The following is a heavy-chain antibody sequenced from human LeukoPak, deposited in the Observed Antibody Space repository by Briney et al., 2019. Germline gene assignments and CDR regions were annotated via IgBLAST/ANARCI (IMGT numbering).Heavy chain of an antibody. Sequence: ASVKVSCKTSGYTFAAYYIHWVRQAPGQGLEWMGWINPNSGAINYAQKFQGRVTMTRDTSISTAYMELSRLRSDDTAVYYCARGQYYYDSSGYPDIDYWGQGTLVTVSS. CDR1: GYTFAAYY. V-gene: IGHV1-2*02. CDR2: INPNSGAI. CDR3: ARGQYYYDSSGYPDIDY. J-gene: IGHJ4*02. D-gene: IGHD3-22*01.